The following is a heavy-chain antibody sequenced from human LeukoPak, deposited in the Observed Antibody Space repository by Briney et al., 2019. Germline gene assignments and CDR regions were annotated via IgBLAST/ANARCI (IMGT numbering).Heavy chain of an antibody. CDR1: GFTFDDYA. Sequence: GTSLRLSCAASGFTFDDYAMHWVRQDPGKGLEWVSGISWNSGSIGYADSVKGRFTISRDNAKNSLYLQMNSLRAEDTAVYYCAKVPSSGYYSYYYYGMDVWGQGTTVTVSS. V-gene: IGHV3-9*01. CDR3: AKVPSSGYYSYYYYGMDV. D-gene: IGHD3-22*01. J-gene: IGHJ6*02. CDR2: ISWNSGSI.